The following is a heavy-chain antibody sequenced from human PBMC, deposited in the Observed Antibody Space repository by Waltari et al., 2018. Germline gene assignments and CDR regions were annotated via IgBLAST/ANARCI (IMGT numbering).Heavy chain of an antibody. CDR1: GGSFSGYY. J-gene: IGHJ4*02. Sequence: QVQLQQWGAGLLKPSETLSLTCAVYGGSFSGYYWSWIRQPPGKGLEWIGEINHSGSTNYNPSLKSRVTISVDTSKNQFSLKLSSVTAADTAVYYCARERWLQHYFDYWGQGTLVTVSS. V-gene: IGHV4-34*01. CDR2: INHSGST. CDR3: ARERWLQHYFDY. D-gene: IGHD5-12*01.